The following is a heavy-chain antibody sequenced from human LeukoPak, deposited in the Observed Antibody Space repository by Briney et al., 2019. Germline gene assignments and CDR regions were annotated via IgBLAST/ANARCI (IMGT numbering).Heavy chain of an antibody. CDR1: GFTFSGHW. Sequence: GGSLRLSCAASGFTFSGHWMHWVRQAPGKGLVWVSRINSDGSSTNYADSVKGRFTISRDNAKNTLYLQMNTLRAEDTAVYYCARGGTYSSGLPGSWGQGTLVTVSS. J-gene: IGHJ5*02. CDR2: INSDGSST. CDR3: ARGGTYSSGLPGS. V-gene: IGHV3-74*01. D-gene: IGHD5-18*01.